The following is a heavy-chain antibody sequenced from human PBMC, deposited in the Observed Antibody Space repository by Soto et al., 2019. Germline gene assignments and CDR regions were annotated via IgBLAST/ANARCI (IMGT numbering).Heavy chain of an antibody. CDR1: GFTFSNYW. Sequence: GGSLRLSCAASGFTFSNYWMSWVRQAPGKGLEWVASIKQDGSEKYYVDSVKGRFTISRDNAKNSLYLQMNSLRAEDTAVYYCARDRYCSGGSCWSNFDYWGQGTLVTVS. J-gene: IGHJ4*02. CDR2: IKQDGSEK. V-gene: IGHV3-7*01. D-gene: IGHD2-15*01. CDR3: ARDRYCSGGSCWSNFDY.